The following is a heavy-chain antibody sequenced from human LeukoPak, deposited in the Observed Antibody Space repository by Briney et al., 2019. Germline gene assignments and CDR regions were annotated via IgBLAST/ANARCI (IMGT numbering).Heavy chain of an antibody. CDR1: GFTFSNYW. Sequence: PGGSLRLSCAASGFTFSNYWMNWVRQAPGKWQEWVANIKEDGSEKIYVDSVKGRFTISRDNSKNSLYLQINNLRAEDTAVYYCTRNRGTDYWGQGTLVTVSS. CDR2: IKEDGSEK. D-gene: IGHD1-1*01. CDR3: TRNRGTDY. J-gene: IGHJ4*02. V-gene: IGHV3-7*01.